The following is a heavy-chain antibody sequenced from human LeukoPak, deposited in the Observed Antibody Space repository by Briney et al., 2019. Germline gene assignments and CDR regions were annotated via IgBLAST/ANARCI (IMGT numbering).Heavy chain of an antibody. V-gene: IGHV3-74*01. CDR2: IDSDGTST. CDR1: GFTFSSFW. D-gene: IGHD6-13*01. J-gene: IGHJ4*02. CDR3: ARVSSSWYPDY. Sequence: GGSLRLPCAASGFTFSSFWMHWVRQAPGKGLVWVSRIDSDGTSTGYADSVKGRFTVSRDNAKNTLYLQMNSLRAEDTAVYYCARVSSSWYPDYWGQGTLVTVSS.